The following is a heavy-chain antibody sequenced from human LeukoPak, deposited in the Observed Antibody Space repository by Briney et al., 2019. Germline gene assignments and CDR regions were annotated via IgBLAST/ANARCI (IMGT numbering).Heavy chain of an antibody. V-gene: IGHV1-69*04. CDR2: IIPILGIA. CDR1: GGTFSSYA. D-gene: IGHD3-22*01. Sequence: ASVKVSCKASGGTFSSYAISWVRQAPGQGLEWMGRIIPILGIANYAQKFQGRVTITADKSTSTAYMELSSLRSEDTAVYCCARGVYDSSGYWYWGQGTLVTVSS. J-gene: IGHJ4*02. CDR3: ARGVYDSSGYWY.